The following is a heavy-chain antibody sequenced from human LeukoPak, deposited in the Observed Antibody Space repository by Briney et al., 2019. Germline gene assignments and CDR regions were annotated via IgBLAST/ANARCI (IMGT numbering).Heavy chain of an antibody. CDR1: GFTFCSYA. CDR2: FSGSGGST. Sequence: GSLRLSCSASGFTFCSYAMSWVRQGPGKGLEWVSAFSGSGGSTYYADSVKGRFTISRDNSKNTLYLQMNSLRAEDTAVYYCAKEWSYYGSGSYGNNWFDPWGQGTLVTVSS. J-gene: IGHJ5*02. D-gene: IGHD3-10*01. CDR3: AKEWSYYGSGSYGNNWFDP. V-gene: IGHV3-23*01.